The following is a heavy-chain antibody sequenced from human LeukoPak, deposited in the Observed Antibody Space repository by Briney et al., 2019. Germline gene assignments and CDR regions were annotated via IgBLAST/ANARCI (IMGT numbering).Heavy chain of an antibody. CDR3: ARISSAGTGYYYYMDV. J-gene: IGHJ6*03. V-gene: IGHV2-70*11. CDR1: GFSLSTSGMC. Sequence: SGPTLVKPTQTLTLTCTFSGFSLSTSGMCVNWIRQPPGKALEWLARIDWDDDKNYNSSLRTRLTISKDTSKNQVVLTMTNVDPVDSATYYCARISSAGTGYYYYMDVWGKGTTVTVSS. CDR2: IDWDDDK.